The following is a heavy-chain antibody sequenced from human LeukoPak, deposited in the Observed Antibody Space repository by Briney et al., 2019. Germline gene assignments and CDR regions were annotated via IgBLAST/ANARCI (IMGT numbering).Heavy chain of an antibody. D-gene: IGHD7-27*01. V-gene: IGHV3-11*04. CDR2: IDKSGGTT. CDR3: GRGHWGLDY. CDR1: GFAFSDSY. J-gene: IGHJ4*02. Sequence: GGSLRLSCAASGFAFSDSYMTWIRQAPGKGLEWVAFIDKSGGTTYYADSVKGRFTISRDNAKSSLYLEMNSLRAEDTAVYYCGRGHWGLDYWGQGTLVTVSS.